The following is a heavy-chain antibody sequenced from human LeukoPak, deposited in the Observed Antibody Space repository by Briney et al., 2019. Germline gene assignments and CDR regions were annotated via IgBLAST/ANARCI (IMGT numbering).Heavy chain of an antibody. D-gene: IGHD6-6*01. J-gene: IGHJ4*02. V-gene: IGHV3-21*01. CDR2: ISSSSTYI. Sequence: PGGSLRLSCAAPGFIFSTYSMNWVRQAPGRGLEWVSSISSSSTYIYYADSVKGRFTISRDNSKNTLYLQMNSLRAEDTAVYYCAVGGYSSSSVPFDYWGQGTLVTVSS. CDR1: GFIFSTYS. CDR3: AVGGYSSSSVPFDY.